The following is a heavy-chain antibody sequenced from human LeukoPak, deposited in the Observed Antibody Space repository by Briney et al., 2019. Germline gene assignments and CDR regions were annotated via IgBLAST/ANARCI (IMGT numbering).Heavy chain of an antibody. Sequence: SETLSLTCAVYGGSFSGYYWSWIRQPPGKGLEWIGEINHGGGTNYNPSLKSRVTISVDTSKNQFSLKLSSVTAADTAVYYCARGAGIAAAGKRSRYYYYMDVWGKGTTVTVSS. D-gene: IGHD6-13*01. CDR2: INHGGGT. V-gene: IGHV4-34*01. CDR1: GGSFSGYY. CDR3: ARGAGIAAAGKRSRYYYYMDV. J-gene: IGHJ6*03.